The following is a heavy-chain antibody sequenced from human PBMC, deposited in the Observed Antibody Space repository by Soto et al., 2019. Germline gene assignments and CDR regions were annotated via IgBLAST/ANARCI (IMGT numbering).Heavy chain of an antibody. D-gene: IGHD1-26*01. Sequence: QVQLQESGPGLVKPSQTLSLTCTVSGGSISSGGYYWSWIRQHPGKGLEWIGYIYYSGSTYYNPSLQSRVTLSVDPSKNQFSLKLSSVTAADTAVYSCAREGVGPKSDYWGQGTLVTVSS. CDR3: AREGVGPKSDY. CDR2: IYYSGST. V-gene: IGHV4-31*03. J-gene: IGHJ4*02. CDR1: GGSISSGGYY.